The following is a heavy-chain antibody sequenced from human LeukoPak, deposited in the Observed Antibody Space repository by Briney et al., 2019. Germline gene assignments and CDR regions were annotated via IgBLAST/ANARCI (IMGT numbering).Heavy chain of an antibody. CDR3: ARDERYDSSGYPFDY. CDR2: IIPIFGTA. CDR1: GGTFSSYA. V-gene: IGHV1-69*05. J-gene: IGHJ4*02. D-gene: IGHD3-22*01. Sequence: GASVKVSCKASGGTFSSYAISWVRQAPGQGLEWMGGIIPIFGTANYAQKFQDRVTMTRDTSISTAYMELSRLRSDDTAVYYCARDERYDSSGYPFDYWGQGTLVTVSS.